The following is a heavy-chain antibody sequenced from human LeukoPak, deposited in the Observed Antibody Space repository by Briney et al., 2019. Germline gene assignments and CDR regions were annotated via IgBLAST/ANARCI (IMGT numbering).Heavy chain of an antibody. CDR3: ARGCGRNNIAAARYYYYGMDA. CDR1: GCTFSSYA. J-gene: IGHJ6*04. V-gene: IGHV1-69*01. CDR2: IIPIFGTA. D-gene: IGHD6-13*01. Sequence: SVTVSCKASGCTFSSYAINWVRQAPGQGLEWMGGIIPIFGTANYAQKFQGRVTITAAESTSTAYRELSSLRSEDTAVYYCARGCGRNNIAAARYYYYGMDAWGKGTTVTVSS.